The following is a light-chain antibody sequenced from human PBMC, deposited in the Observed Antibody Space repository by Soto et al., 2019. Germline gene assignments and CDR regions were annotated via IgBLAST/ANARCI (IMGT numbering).Light chain of an antibody. J-gene: IGLJ2*01. CDR3: CSYTSTSTRL. CDR2: EVS. V-gene: IGLV2-8*01. Sequence: QSVLTQPPSASGSPGQSVTISCTGTSSDVGGYNYVSWYQQHSGKAPKLMIYEVSKRPSGVPDRFSGSKSGNTASLTISGLQAEDEADYYCCSYTSTSTRLFGGGTKVTVL. CDR1: SSDVGGYNY.